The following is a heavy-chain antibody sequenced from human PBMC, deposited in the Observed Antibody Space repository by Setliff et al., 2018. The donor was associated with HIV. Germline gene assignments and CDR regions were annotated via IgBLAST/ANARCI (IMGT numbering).Heavy chain of an antibody. J-gene: IGHJ4*02. Sequence: ASVKVSCKASGYSFFSYSITWVRQAPGQGLEWVGWINCYSGDSKFPEKLQGRITMTADTSTITAYMELRNLTSDDTAMYYCARATYSGSPNPPQDYCGQGTLVTVSS. CDR1: GYSFFSYS. D-gene: IGHD1-26*01. V-gene: IGHV1-18*01. CDR2: INCYSGDS. CDR3: ARATYSGSPNPPQDY.